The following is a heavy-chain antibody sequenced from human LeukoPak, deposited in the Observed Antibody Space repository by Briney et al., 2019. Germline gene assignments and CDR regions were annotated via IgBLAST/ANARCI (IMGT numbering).Heavy chain of an antibody. J-gene: IGHJ4*02. V-gene: IGHV3-30-3*01. Sequence: GRSLRLSCAASGFAFSSYAMHWVRQAPGKGLEWVAIIQYDGSDKFYGDSVKGRFTTSRDNSKNTLYLQMNNLRAEDTAVYYCARDPKRYCSGGSCYVDSWGQGTLVTVSS. CDR1: GFAFSSYA. CDR3: ARDPKRYCSGGSCYVDS. CDR2: IQYDGSDK. D-gene: IGHD2-15*01.